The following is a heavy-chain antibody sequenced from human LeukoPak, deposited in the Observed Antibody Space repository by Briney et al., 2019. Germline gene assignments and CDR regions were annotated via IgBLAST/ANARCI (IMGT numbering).Heavy chain of an antibody. CDR3: ARDLDGAAAGLFDY. CDR1: GFTFSSYG. J-gene: IGHJ4*02. V-gene: IGHV3-33*08. CDR2: IWYDGSNK. Sequence: GGSLRLSCAASGFTFSSYGMHWVRQAPGKGLEWVAVIWYDGSNKYYADSVKGRFTISRDNSKNTLYLQMNSLRAEDTAVYYCARDLDGAAAGLFDYWGQGTRVTVSS. D-gene: IGHD6-13*01.